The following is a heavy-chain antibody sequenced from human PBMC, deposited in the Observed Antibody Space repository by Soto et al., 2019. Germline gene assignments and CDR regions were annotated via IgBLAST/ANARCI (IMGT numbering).Heavy chain of an antibody. CDR1: GFTFGDYA. J-gene: IGHJ6*02. Sequence: GGSLRLSCTASGFTFGDYAMSWFRQAPGKGLEWVGFIRSKAYGGTTEYAASVKGRFTISRDDSKSIAYLQMNSLKTEDTAVYYCTRDKADGKTDVWGQGTTVTVSS. CDR3: TRDKADGKTDV. V-gene: IGHV3-49*03. D-gene: IGHD1-1*01. CDR2: IRSKAYGGTT.